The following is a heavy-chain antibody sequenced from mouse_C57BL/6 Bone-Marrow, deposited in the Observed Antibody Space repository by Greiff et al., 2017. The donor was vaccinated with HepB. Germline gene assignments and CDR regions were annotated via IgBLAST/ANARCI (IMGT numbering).Heavy chain of an antibody. CDR2: IDPENGDT. D-gene: IGHD3-1*01. CDR3: TSRRGYYFDY. V-gene: IGHV14-4*01. Sequence: DVQLQESGAELVRPGASVKLSCTASGFNIKDDYMHWVKQRPEQGLEWIGWIDPENGDTEYASKFQGKATITADTSSNTAYLQLSSLTSEDTAVYYCTSRRGYYFDYWGQGTTLTVSS. CDR1: GFNIKDDY. J-gene: IGHJ2*01.